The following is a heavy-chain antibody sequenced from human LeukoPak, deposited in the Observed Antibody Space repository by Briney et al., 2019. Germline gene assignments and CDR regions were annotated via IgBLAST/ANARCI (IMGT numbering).Heavy chain of an antibody. CDR1: GGSISSKSYY. V-gene: IGHV4-39*07. CDR2: IYHSGST. Sequence: KPSETLSLTCTVSGGSISSKSYYWGWIRQPPGKGLEWIGSIYHSGSTYYNPSLKSRVTISVDTSKNQFSLKLSSVTAADTAVYYCARYRVLNSDYVIYYFDYWGQGTLVTVSS. J-gene: IGHJ4*02. D-gene: IGHD5-12*01. CDR3: ARYRVLNSDYVIYYFDY.